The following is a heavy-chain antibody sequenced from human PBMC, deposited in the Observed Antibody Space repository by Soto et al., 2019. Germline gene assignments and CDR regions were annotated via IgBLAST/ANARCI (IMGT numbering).Heavy chain of an antibody. CDR3: ARGGGTILAPLP. CDR2: INPNSGAT. J-gene: IGHJ5*02. Sequence: GASVKVSCKASGYTFTGYFMHWVRQAPGQGLEWMGWINPNSGATKCAQKFQGRVTLSRDTSIRTAYMELSGLRSDDTAVYYCARGGGTILAPLPWGQGTLVTVSS. V-gene: IGHV1-2*02. D-gene: IGHD3-3*01. CDR1: GYTFTGYF.